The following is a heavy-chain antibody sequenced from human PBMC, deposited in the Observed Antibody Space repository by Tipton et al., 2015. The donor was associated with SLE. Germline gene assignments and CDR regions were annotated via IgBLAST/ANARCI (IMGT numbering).Heavy chain of an antibody. V-gene: IGHV4-39*07. D-gene: IGHD1-26*01. CDR2: MFYSGTS. CDR3: ARESGDL. CDR1: GGSISNSVYY. Sequence: TLSLTCTVSGGSISNSVYYWAWIRQPPGKGLEWIGNMFYSGTSYYNPSLESRVTISVDTSKNQFSLKLSSVTAADTAIYYCARESGDLWGQGTLVTVSS. J-gene: IGHJ5*02.